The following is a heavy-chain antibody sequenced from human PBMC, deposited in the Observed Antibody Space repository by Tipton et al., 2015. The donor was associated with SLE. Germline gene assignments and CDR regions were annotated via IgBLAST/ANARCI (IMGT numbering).Heavy chain of an antibody. Sequence: SLRLSCAASGFTFSSYAMHWVRQAPGKGLEWVAVISYDGSNKYYADSVKGRFTISRDNSKNTLYPQMNSLRAEDTAVYYCARGYTNYGGNSGDYWGQGTLVTVSS. V-gene: IGHV3-30-3*01. CDR2: ISYDGSNK. D-gene: IGHD4-23*01. J-gene: IGHJ4*02. CDR3: ARGYTNYGGNSGDY. CDR1: GFTFSSYA.